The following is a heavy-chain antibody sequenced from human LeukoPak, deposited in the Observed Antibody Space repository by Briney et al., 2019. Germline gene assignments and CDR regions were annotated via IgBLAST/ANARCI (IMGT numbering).Heavy chain of an antibody. Sequence: GGSLRLSCAASGFTFSSYSMNWVRQAPGKGLEWVSSISSSSSYRYYADSVKGRFTISRDNAKKSLYVQMNSLRAEDTVVYYCARGNLYYDSSGFDYWGQGTLVTVSS. CDR1: GFTFSSYS. J-gene: IGHJ4*02. CDR3: ARGNLYYDSSGFDY. CDR2: ISSSSSYR. V-gene: IGHV3-21*01. D-gene: IGHD3-22*01.